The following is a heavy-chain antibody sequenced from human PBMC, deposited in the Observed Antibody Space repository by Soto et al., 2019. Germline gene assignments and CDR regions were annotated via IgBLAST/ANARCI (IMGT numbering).Heavy chain of an antibody. V-gene: IGHV3-30*18. CDR3: AKDFAGSTNFDY. J-gene: IGHJ4*02. CDR2: ISYDGSNK. Sequence: GGSLRLSCAASGFTFSRYGMHWVRQAPGKGLEWVAVISYDGSNKYYVDSVKGRFTISRDNSKNTLYLQMNSLRAEDTAVYYCAKDFAGSTNFDYWGQGTLVTVSS. D-gene: IGHD1-26*01. CDR1: GFTFSRYG.